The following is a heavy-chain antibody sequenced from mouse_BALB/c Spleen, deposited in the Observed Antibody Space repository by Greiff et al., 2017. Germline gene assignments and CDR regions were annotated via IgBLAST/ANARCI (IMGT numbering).Heavy chain of an antibody. V-gene: IGHV5-6-3*01. CDR3: ASSMITTAYYYAMDY. CDR1: GFTFSSYG. J-gene: IGHJ4*01. Sequence: EVKLQESGGGLVQPGGSLKLSCAASGFTFSSYGMSWVRQTPDKRLELVATINSNGGSTYYPDSVKGRFTISRDNAKNTLYLQMSSLKSEDTAMYYCASSMITTAYYYAMDYWGQGTSVTVSS. CDR2: INSNGGST. D-gene: IGHD2-4*01.